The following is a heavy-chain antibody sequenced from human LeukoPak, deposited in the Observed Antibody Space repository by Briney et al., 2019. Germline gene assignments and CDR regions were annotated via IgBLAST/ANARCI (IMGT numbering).Heavy chain of an antibody. CDR1: GGSFSGYY. Sequence: SETLPLTCAVYGGSFSGYYWSWIRQPPGKGLEWIGEINHSGSTNYNPSLKSRVTISVDTSKNQFSLKLSSVTAADTAVYYCARAPLVVVPAAIRDAFDIWGQGTMVTVSS. V-gene: IGHV4-34*01. CDR3: ARAPLVVVPAAIRDAFDI. J-gene: IGHJ3*02. CDR2: INHSGST. D-gene: IGHD2-2*02.